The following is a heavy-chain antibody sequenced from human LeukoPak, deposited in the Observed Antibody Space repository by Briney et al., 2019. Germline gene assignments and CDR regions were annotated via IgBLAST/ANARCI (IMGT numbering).Heavy chain of an antibody. CDR2: INPNSGGT. D-gene: IGHD6-19*01. V-gene: IGHV1-2*02. CDR3: ARVNYRSGFFRNFYYYGMDV. J-gene: IGHJ6*02. Sequence: GASVKVSCKASGYTFSDYYIHWVRQGPGHGLEWMVWINPNSGGTDYAQGFQGRVTMTRETSNTTAYMELSRLRSDDTAVYYCARVNYRSGFFRNFYYYGMDVWGQGTTVTVSS. CDR1: GYTFSDYY.